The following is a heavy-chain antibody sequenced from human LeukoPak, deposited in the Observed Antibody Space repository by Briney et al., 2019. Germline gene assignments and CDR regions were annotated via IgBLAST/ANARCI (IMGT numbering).Heavy chain of an antibody. CDR2: ISYDGSNK. CDR1: GFTFSSYG. D-gene: IGHD4-23*01. J-gene: IGHJ4*02. Sequence: GGSLRLSCAASGFTFSSYGMHWVRHAPGKGLEWVAVISYDGSNKYYADSVKGRFTISRDNSKNTLYLQMNSLRAEDTAVYYCAKDLTVGPFDYWGQGTLVTVSS. V-gene: IGHV3-30*18. CDR3: AKDLTVGPFDY.